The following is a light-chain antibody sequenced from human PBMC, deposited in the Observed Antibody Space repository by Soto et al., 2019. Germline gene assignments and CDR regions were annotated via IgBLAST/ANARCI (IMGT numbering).Light chain of an antibody. CDR1: QYINTR. CDR3: HQRQSWPRT. Sequence: EIVLTQSPATLSSFPGDRVTLSCRASQYINTRLAWYQHRPGQAPRLLIYQTSLRAAGIPARFSASGSGTDFTLTISYVQPEDFALYYCHQRQSWPRTFGQGTKVDI. CDR2: QTS. V-gene: IGKV3-11*01. J-gene: IGKJ1*01.